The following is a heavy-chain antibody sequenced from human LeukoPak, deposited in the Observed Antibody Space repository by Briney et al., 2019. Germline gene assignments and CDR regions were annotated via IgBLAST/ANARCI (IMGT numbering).Heavy chain of an antibody. Sequence: GGSLRLSCAASGFTFSSYWMHWVRQAPGKGLVWVSRINSDGSSTSYADSVKGRFTISRDNAKNTLYLQMNSLRAEDTAVYYCARDVVVVPAAIPYYYYYGMDVWGQGTTVTVSS. D-gene: IGHD2-2*01. J-gene: IGHJ6*02. CDR1: GFTFSSYW. CDR3: ARDVVVVPAAIPYYYYYGMDV. CDR2: INSDGSST. V-gene: IGHV3-74*01.